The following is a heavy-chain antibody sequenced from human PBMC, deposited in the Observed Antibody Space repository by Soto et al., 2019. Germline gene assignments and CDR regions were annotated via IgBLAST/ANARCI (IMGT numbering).Heavy chain of an antibody. D-gene: IGHD3-3*02. CDR1: GGTFSSYA. V-gene: IGHV1-69*01. Sequence: QVQLVQSGAEVKKPGSSVKVSCKASGGTFSSYAISWVRQAPGQGLEWMGGIIPIFGTANYAQKFKGRVTIAADESTRTAYMELSSLRSEDTAVSYCASHLNPYYDYGMDVWGKGTTVTVSS. CDR2: IIPIFGTA. CDR3: ASHLNPYYDYGMDV. J-gene: IGHJ6*04.